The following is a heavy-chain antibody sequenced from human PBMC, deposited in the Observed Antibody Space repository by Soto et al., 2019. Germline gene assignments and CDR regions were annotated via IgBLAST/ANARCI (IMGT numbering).Heavy chain of an antibody. CDR2: INHSGST. CDR3: ARGRYSYGFDY. CDR1: GGSFSGYY. V-gene: IGHV4-34*01. D-gene: IGHD5-18*01. Sequence: SESLSLTCAVYGGSFSGYYWSWIRQPPGKGLEWIGEINHSGSTNYNPSLKSRVTISVDTSKNQFSLKLSSVTAADTAVYYCARGRYSYGFDYWGQGTLVTVSS. J-gene: IGHJ4*02.